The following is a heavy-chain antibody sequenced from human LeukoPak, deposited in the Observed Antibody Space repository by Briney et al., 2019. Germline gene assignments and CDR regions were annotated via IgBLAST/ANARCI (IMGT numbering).Heavy chain of an antibody. Sequence: SETLSLTCAVYGGSCDDYYCSWLRQPPGKGLEWIGEIHPSGVFYYNSSLLSRVTISIDTSKSQFPLRLTSVTAADTASYYCARGRDRSKAGDHWGQGSLVTVSS. J-gene: IGHJ4*02. CDR3: ARGRDRSKAGDH. V-gene: IGHV4-34*01. CDR1: GGSCDDYY. CDR2: IHPSGVF. D-gene: IGHD5-24*01.